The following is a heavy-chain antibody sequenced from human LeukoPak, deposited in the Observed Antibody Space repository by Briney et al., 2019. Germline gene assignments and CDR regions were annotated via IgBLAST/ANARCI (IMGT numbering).Heavy chain of an antibody. J-gene: IGHJ4*02. CDR1: GFSFSSNW. V-gene: IGHV3-21*01. CDR2: ISSSSSYI. D-gene: IGHD4-17*01. CDR3: ARDFYGDSAVDY. Sequence: GGSLRLSCAAPGFSFSSNWMGWVRQAPGKGLEWVSSISSSSSYIYYADSVKGRFTISRDNAKNSLYLQMNSLRAEDTAVYYCARDFYGDSAVDYWGQGTLVTVSS.